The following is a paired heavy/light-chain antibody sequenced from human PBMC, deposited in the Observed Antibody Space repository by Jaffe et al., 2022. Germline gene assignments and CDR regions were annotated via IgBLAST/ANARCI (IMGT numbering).Heavy chain of an antibody. CDR1: GFTVSSNY. J-gene: IGHJ4*02. CDR2: IYSGGST. CDR3: ATRTGGAYCGGDCYSFGLYFDY. Sequence: EVQLVESGGGLVQPGGSLRLSCAASGFTVSSNYMSWVRQAPGKGLEWVSVIYSGGSTYYADSVKGRFTISRHNSKNTLYLQMNSLRAEDTAVYYCATRTGGAYCGGDCYSFGLYFDYWGQGTLVTVSS. V-gene: IGHV3-53*04. D-gene: IGHD2-21*02.
Light chain of an antibody. Sequence: DIQMTQSPSSLSASVGDRVTITCRASQSISSYLNWYQQKPGKAPKLLIYAASSLQSGVPSRFSGSGSGTDFTLTISSLQPEDFATYYCQQSYSTPTITFGQGTRLEIK. V-gene: IGKV1-39*01. J-gene: IGKJ5*01. CDR1: QSISSY. CDR2: AAS. CDR3: QQSYSTPTIT.